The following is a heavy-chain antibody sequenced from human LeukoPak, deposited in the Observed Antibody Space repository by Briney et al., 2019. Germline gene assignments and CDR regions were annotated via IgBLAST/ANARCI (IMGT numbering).Heavy chain of an antibody. D-gene: IGHD2-2*01. V-gene: IGHV1-58*02. CDR3: ARLSHCSSTSCPSPSYYYYMDV. J-gene: IGHJ6*03. Sequence: ASVKVSCKASGFTFTSSAMQWVRQARGQRLEWIGWIVVGSGNTNYAQKFQGRVTITADESTSTAYMELSSLRSEDTAVYYCARLSHCSSTSCPSPSYYYYMDVWGKGTTVTVSS. CDR1: GFTFTSSA. CDR2: IVVGSGNT.